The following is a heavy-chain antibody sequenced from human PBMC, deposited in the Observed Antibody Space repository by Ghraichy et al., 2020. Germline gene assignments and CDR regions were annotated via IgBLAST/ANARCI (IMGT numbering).Heavy chain of an antibody. V-gene: IGHV4-59*01. CDR2: IYYSGST. CDR1: GGSISSYY. Sequence: SETLSLTCTVSGGSISSYYWSWIRQPPGKGLEWIGYIYYSGSTNYNPSLKSRVTISVDTSKNQFSLKLSSVTAADTAVYYCAGVAVAGIGAFYYYYYMDVWGKGTTVTVSS. CDR3: AGVAVAGIGAFYYYYYMDV. J-gene: IGHJ6*03. D-gene: IGHD6-19*01.